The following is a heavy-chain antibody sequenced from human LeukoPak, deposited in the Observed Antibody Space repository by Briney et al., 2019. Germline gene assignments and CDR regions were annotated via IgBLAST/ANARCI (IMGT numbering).Heavy chain of an antibody. V-gene: IGHV1-69*06. CDR1: GGTFSSYA. Sequence: GASVKVSCKASGGTFSSYAISWVRQAPGQGLEWMGGIIPIFGTANYAQKFQGRVTITADKSTSTAYMELSSLRAEDTAVYYCAKDSGELLTFDYWGQGTLVTVSS. D-gene: IGHD1-26*01. J-gene: IGHJ4*02. CDR2: IIPIFGTA. CDR3: AKDSGELLTFDY.